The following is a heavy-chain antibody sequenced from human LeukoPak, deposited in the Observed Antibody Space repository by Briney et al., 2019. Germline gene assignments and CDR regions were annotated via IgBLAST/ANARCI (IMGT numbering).Heavy chain of an antibody. CDR1: GFTLSSYW. J-gene: IGHJ3*02. Sequence: GGALRLSCAASGFTLSSYWMHWVRQAPGKGLVWVSRINSDGSSTSYADSVKGRFTISRDNAKNTLYLQMNSLRAEDTAVYYCARVVAVAAIGAFDIWSQGTMVTVSS. CDR3: ARVVAVAAIGAFDI. D-gene: IGHD6-19*01. CDR2: INSDGSST. V-gene: IGHV3-74*01.